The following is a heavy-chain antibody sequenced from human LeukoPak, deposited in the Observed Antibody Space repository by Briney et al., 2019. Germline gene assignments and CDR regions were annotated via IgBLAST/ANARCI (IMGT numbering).Heavy chain of an antibody. J-gene: IGHJ3*02. V-gene: IGHV4-59*01. CDR1: GDSISNYY. CDR2: IYYSGST. Sequence: PSETLSLTCTVSGDSISNYYWSWIRQPPGKGLEWIGYIYYSGSTNYNPSLKSRVTISVDTSKNQFSLKLSSVTAADTAVYYCACPSRSSSWYLRAVSAFDIWGQGTMVTVSS. D-gene: IGHD6-13*01. CDR3: ACPSRSSSWYLRAVSAFDI.